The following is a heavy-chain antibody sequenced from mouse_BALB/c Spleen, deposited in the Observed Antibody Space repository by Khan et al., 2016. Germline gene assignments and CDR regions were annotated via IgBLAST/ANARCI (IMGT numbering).Heavy chain of an antibody. CDR1: GFTFTDYY. CDR3: ARDGYYPYAMDY. D-gene: IGHD2-3*01. Sequence: EVELVESGGDLVQPGGSLRLSCATSGFTFTDYYMSWVRQPPGKALEWLGFIRNKANGYTTEYSASVKGRFTISRDNSQSILYLQMNTLRAEDSATYCCARDGYYPYAMDYWGQGTSVTGSS. V-gene: IGHV7-3*02. CDR2: IRNKANGYTT. J-gene: IGHJ4*01.